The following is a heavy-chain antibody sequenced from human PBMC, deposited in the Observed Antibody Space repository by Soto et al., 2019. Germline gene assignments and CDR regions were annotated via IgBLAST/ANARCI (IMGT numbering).Heavy chain of an antibody. CDR2: IYSGGST. J-gene: IGHJ4*02. V-gene: IGHV3-53*01. CDR3: ARGNHLYGFGELFVDY. Sequence: GGSLRLSCAASGFTVSINYMSWVRQAPGKGLEWVSVIYSGGSTYYADSVKGRFTISRDNSKNTLYLQMNSLRAEDTAVYYCARGNHLYGFGELFVDYWGQGTLVTVSS. D-gene: IGHD3-10*01. CDR1: GFTVSINY.